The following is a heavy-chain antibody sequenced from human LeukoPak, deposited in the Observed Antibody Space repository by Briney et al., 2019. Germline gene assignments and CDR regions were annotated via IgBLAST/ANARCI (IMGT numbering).Heavy chain of an antibody. CDR3: ARRQGCSSTSCPPDY. CDR1: GFTFSTYR. CDR2: IYPGDSDT. Sequence: GGSLRLSCAASGFTFSTYRIGWVRQMPGKGLEWMGIIYPGDSDTRYTPSLQGQVTMSADKSINTAYLQWSSLKASDTAIYYCARRQGCSSTSCPPDYWGQGTLVTASP. D-gene: IGHD2-2*01. V-gene: IGHV5-51*01. J-gene: IGHJ4*02.